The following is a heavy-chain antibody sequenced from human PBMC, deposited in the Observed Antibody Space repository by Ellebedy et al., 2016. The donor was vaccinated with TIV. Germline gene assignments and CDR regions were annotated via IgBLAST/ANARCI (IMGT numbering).Heavy chain of an antibody. CDR3: AKDLGAYYYYGMDV. Sequence: GGSLRLXXAASGFTFSSYAMSWVRQAPGKGLEWVSAISGSGGSTYYADSVKGRFTISRDNSKNTLYLQMNSLRAEDTAVYYCAKDLGAYYYYGMDVWGQGTTVTVSS. D-gene: IGHD3-16*01. J-gene: IGHJ6*02. CDR2: ISGSGGST. CDR1: GFTFSSYA. V-gene: IGHV3-23*01.